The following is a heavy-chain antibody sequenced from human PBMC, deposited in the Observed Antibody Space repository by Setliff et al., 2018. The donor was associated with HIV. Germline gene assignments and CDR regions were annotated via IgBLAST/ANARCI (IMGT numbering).Heavy chain of an antibody. V-gene: IGHV4-59*12. CDR3: ARDQRYCTNALCPEALDV. Sequence: LSLTCTVSGGSISSSYWTWTRQPPGKGLEWIGNIHYSGSTNYNPSLKSRVTISVDTSKNQFSLKLSSVTAADTAVYYCARDQRYCTNALCPEALDVWGKGTTVTVSS. D-gene: IGHD2-8*01. CDR1: GGSISSSY. J-gene: IGHJ6*04. CDR2: IHYSGST.